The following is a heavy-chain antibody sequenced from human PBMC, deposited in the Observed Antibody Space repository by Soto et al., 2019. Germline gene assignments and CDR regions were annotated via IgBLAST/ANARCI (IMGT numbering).Heavy chain of an antibody. CDR2: INAGNGNT. CDR3: ARVGGWYVPDY. D-gene: IGHD6-19*01. CDR1: GYTFTSYA. J-gene: IGHJ4*02. V-gene: IGHV1-3*05. Sequence: QVQLVQSGAEEKKPGASVKVSCKASGYTFTSYAMHWVRQAPGQRLEWMGWINAGNGNTKYSQKCQGRVTITRDTSASTAYMELSSLRSEDTAVYYCARVGGWYVPDYWGQGTLVTVSS.